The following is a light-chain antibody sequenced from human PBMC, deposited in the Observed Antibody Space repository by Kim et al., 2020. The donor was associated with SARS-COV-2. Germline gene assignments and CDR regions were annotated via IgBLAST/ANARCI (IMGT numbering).Light chain of an antibody. CDR3: QAWDSRTVV. Sequence: VSPGQTASITCSGDNLGDKYASWYQQRPGQSPVLVLYQDTKRPSGVPERISGSNSGNTATLTISGTQATDEADYYCQAWDSRTVVFGGGTQLTVL. V-gene: IGLV3-1*01. J-gene: IGLJ2*01. CDR2: QDT. CDR1: NLGDKY.